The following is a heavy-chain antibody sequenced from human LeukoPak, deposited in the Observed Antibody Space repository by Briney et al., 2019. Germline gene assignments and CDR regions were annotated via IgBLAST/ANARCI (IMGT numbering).Heavy chain of an antibody. Sequence: SETLSLTCTVSGGSISSYYWRWIRQPPGKGLEWIGYIYYSGSTNYNPSLKSRVTISVDTSKNQFSLKLSSVTAADTAVYYCARESGVYYFDYWGQGTLVTVSS. V-gene: IGHV4-59*01. D-gene: IGHD1-26*01. CDR1: GGSISSYY. CDR3: ARESGVYYFDY. CDR2: IYYSGST. J-gene: IGHJ4*02.